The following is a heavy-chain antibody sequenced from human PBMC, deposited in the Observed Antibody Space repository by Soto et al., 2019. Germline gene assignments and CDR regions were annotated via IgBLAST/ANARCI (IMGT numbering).Heavy chain of an antibody. CDR3: ARRRDGYNYYFEY. D-gene: IGHD5-12*01. J-gene: IGHJ4*02. CDR1: GYSINSSNL. V-gene: IGHV4-28*01. CDR2: IYYSGTT. Sequence: SETLSLTCAVSGYSINSSNLWGWIRPPPGKGLEWIGYIYYSGTTYYNPSLKSRVTMSVDTSKNQFSLKLTSVTAADTAVYYCARRRDGYNYYFEYWGQGTLVTVSS.